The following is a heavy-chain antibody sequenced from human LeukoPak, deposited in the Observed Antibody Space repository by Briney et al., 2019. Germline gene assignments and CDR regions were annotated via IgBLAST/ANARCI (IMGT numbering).Heavy chain of an antibody. Sequence: PGGSLRLSCAASGFTFSNAWMSWVRQAPGKGLEWVGRIKSKTDGGTTDYTAPVKGRFTISRDDSKNTLYLQMNSLKTEDTAVYYCTTGGVTAAENFDYWGQGTLVTVSS. V-gene: IGHV3-15*01. J-gene: IGHJ4*02. CDR2: IKSKTDGGTT. CDR1: GFTFSNAW. D-gene: IGHD6-13*01. CDR3: TTGGVTAAENFDY.